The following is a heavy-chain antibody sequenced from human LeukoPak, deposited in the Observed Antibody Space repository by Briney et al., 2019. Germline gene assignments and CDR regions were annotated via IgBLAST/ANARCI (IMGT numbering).Heavy chain of an antibody. Sequence: GASVKVSCKASGYTFTSYYMHWVRQAPGQGLEWMGVINPSGGGTTYAQNFQGRVTMTRDTSTSTVYMELSSLRSEDTAVYYCAREDSEGRRFDYWGQGTLVTV. J-gene: IGHJ4*02. CDR3: AREDSEGRRFDY. V-gene: IGHV1-46*01. D-gene: IGHD1-14*01. CDR1: GYTFTSYY. CDR2: INPSGGGT.